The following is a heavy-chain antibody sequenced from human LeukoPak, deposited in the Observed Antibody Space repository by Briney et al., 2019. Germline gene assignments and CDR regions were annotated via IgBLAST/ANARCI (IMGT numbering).Heavy chain of an antibody. Sequence: GGSLRLSCAAAGFIFSKSWMSWVRQAPGKVLEWVSTISGSGLSTYYADSVKVRFTTTRDNPNNTLYLQINSPRVEDTAVYYSAKSRVAVAAPRNWFDPWGQGTLVTVSS. D-gene: IGHD6-19*01. V-gene: IGHV3-23*01. CDR3: AKSRVAVAAPRNWFDP. J-gene: IGHJ5*02. CDR1: GFIFSKSW. CDR2: ISGSGLST.